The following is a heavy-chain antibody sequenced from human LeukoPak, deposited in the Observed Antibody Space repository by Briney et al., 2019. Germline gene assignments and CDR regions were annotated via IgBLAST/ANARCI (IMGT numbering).Heavy chain of an antibody. CDR1: GGSISSSSYY. J-gene: IGHJ4*02. CDR3: ARGITMVQGVIMPLDY. CDR2: IYYSGST. D-gene: IGHD3-10*01. V-gene: IGHV4-39*01. Sequence: SETLSLTCTVSGGSISSSSYYWGWIRRPPGKGLEWIGSIYYSGSTYYNPSLKSRVTISVDTSKNQFSPKLSSVTAADTAVYYCARGITMVQGVIMPLDYWGQGTLVTVSS.